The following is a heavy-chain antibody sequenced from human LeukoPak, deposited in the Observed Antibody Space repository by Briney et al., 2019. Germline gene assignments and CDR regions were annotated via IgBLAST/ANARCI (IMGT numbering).Heavy chain of an antibody. D-gene: IGHD3-22*01. CDR2: ISYDGRNE. Sequence: GGSLRLSCAASGFTFSSFAMHWVRQAPGKGLEWVSFISYDGRNEDYADSVKGRFSISRDNSRNTLYLQMNSLRAEDTAVYYCARNYYDSSGYYYGDAFDIWGQGTMVTVSS. CDR1: GFTFSSFA. V-gene: IGHV3-30*03. J-gene: IGHJ3*02. CDR3: ARNYYDSSGYYYGDAFDI.